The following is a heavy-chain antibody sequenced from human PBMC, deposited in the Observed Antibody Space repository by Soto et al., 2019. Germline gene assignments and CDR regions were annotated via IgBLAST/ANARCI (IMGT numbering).Heavy chain of an antibody. Sequence: SETLSLTCTVSGGSISRSSYSWGWIRQPPGKGLEWIGTIYYSGSTYYNPSLKSRVTISVDTSKNQFSLKLSSVTAADTAVYYCATRQGGSYNWFDPWGQGTLVTV. V-gene: IGHV4-39*01. J-gene: IGHJ5*02. CDR1: GGSISRSSYS. CDR3: ATRQGGSYNWFDP. D-gene: IGHD2-15*01. CDR2: IYYSGST.